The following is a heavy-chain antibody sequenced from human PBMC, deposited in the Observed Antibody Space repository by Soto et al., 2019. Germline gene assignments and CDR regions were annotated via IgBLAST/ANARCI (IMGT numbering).Heavy chain of an antibody. V-gene: IGHV1-69*13. CDR1: GGTFSSYA. CDR2: IIPIFGTA. D-gene: IGHD6-13*01. CDR3: ASDSSSWLNWFDP. J-gene: IGHJ5*02. Sequence: SVKVSCKASGGTFSSYAISWVRQAPGQGLEWMGGIIPIFGTANYAQKFQGRVTITADESTSTAYMELSSLRSEDTAVYYCASDSSSWLNWFDPWGQGTLVTVSS.